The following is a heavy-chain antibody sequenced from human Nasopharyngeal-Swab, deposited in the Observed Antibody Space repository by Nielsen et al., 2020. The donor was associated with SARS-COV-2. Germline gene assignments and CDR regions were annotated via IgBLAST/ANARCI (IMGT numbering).Heavy chain of an antibody. CDR1: GYTFTSYG. V-gene: IGHV1-18*01. CDR3: ARGGIVTTVTNDAFDI. Sequence: ASVKVSCKASGYTFTSYGISWVRQAPGQGLEWMGWISAYNGNTNYAQKLQGRVTMTTDTSTSTAYMELSSLRSEDTAVYYCARGGIVTTVTNDAFDIWGQGTMVTVSS. CDR2: ISAYNGNT. J-gene: IGHJ3*02. D-gene: IGHD4-17*01.